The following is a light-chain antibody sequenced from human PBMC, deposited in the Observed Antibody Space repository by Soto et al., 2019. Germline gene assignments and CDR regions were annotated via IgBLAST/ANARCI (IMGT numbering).Light chain of an antibody. J-gene: IGKJ1*01. Sequence: DTQMTQSPSSLSASVGDRISITCRASQTVSTYLNWYQQKAGQAPTLLISATSTLQSGVPSRFSGSGSGTAFTLTITSLQPEDFAACYCQQTYTTPRTFGQGTKVAFK. CDR1: QTVSTY. CDR3: QQTYTTPRT. CDR2: ATS. V-gene: IGKV1-39*01.